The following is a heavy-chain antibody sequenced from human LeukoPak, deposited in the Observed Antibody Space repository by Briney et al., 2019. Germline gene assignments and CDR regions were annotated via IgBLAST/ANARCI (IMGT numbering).Heavy chain of an antibody. D-gene: IGHD2-15*01. V-gene: IGHV3-21*01. CDR2: ISSSSSYI. J-gene: IGHJ4*02. CDR1: GFTFSSYS. CDR3: VTDRSWLFDY. Sequence: KAGGSLRLSCAASGFTFSSYSMNWVRQAPGKGLEWVSSISSSSSYIYYADSVKGRFTISRDNSKNTLYLQMNSLRAEDTAVYYCVTDRSWLFDYWGQGTLVTVSS.